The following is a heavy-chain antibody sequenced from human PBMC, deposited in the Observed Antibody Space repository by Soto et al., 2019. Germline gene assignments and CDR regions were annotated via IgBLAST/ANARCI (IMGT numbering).Heavy chain of an antibody. Sequence: QVQLQQWGAGLLKPSETLSLTCAVYGGSFSGYYWSWIRQPPGKGLEWIGEINHSGDTNYNPSLKSRVTISVDTSKNQCSLKLSSVTAADTAVYYCARGGGSKYSSSWLVPRGDYGMDVWGQGTTVTVSS. CDR2: INHSGDT. J-gene: IGHJ6*02. D-gene: IGHD6-13*01. CDR1: GGSFSGYY. V-gene: IGHV4-34*01. CDR3: ARGGGSKYSSSWLVPRGDYGMDV.